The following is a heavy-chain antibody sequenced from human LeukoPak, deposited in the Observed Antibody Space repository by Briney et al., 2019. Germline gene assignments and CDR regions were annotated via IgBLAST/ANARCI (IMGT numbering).Heavy chain of an antibody. V-gene: IGHV3-7*01. CDR2: IKQDVSEK. D-gene: IGHD6-13*01. Sequence: GGSLRLSCVAPGFTFSSRDWMTWVRQAPGEGLEWVANIKQDVSEKNYVDYVKGGFTISRNNAKNSGDLQMNSLRVEDTAVYYCARVAAAGTGIFVNFYYSMDIWGKGTTVTISS. CDR3: ARVAAAGTGIFVNFYYSMDI. CDR1: GFTFSSRDW. J-gene: IGHJ6*03.